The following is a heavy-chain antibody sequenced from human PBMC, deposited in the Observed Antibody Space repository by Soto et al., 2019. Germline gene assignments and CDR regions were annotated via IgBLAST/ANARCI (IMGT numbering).Heavy chain of an antibody. CDR3: AKCITALGSIDY. CDR2: IFYSGST. V-gene: IGHV4-59*12. Sequence: SETLSLTCTVSGGSISNYYWSWIRQPPGRGLEWIGHIFYSGSTNYNPALKSRVTISVDKSKNQFSLKLSSVTAADTAVYYCAKCITALGSIDYWGQGTLVTVSS. J-gene: IGHJ4*02. D-gene: IGHD6-6*01. CDR1: GGSISNYY.